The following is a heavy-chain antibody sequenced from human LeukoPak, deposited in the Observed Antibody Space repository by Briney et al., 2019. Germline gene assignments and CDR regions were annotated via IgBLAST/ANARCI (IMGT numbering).Heavy chain of an antibody. CDR2: ISSSSSYI. CDR1: GFTFSSYS. V-gene: IGHV3-21*01. Sequence: PGGSLRLSCAASGFTFSSYSMNWVRQAPGKGLEWVSSISSSSSYIYYADSVKGRFTISRDNAKNSLYLQMNSLRAEDTAVYYCARARPWGNYFDYWGQGTLVTVSS. J-gene: IGHJ4*02. D-gene: IGHD6-6*01. CDR3: ARARPWGNYFDY.